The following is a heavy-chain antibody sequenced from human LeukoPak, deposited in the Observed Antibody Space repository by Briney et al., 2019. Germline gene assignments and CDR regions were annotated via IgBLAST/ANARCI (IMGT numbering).Heavy chain of an antibody. D-gene: IGHD6-19*01. CDR2: FDPEDGET. Sequence: GASVKVSCKVSGYTLTELSMHWVRQAPGKGLEWMGGFDPEDGETIYAQKFQGRVTMTEDTSTDTAYMELSSLRSEDTAVYYCASLSSGWDWGDAFDIWGQGTMVTVSS. CDR1: GYTLTELS. J-gene: IGHJ3*02. V-gene: IGHV1-24*01. CDR3: ASLSSGWDWGDAFDI.